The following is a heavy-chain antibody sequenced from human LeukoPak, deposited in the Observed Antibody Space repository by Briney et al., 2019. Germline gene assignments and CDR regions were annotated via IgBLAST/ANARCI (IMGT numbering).Heavy chain of an antibody. J-gene: IGHJ4*02. Sequence: SGPTLVNPTQTLTLTCTFSVFSLSSSGVGVGWICQPPGKALEWLALIYWDDDKRYSPSLKTRLTITKDTSKNQVVLTMTNMDPVDTGTYYCAHSRHTARVENWGQGTLVTVSS. CDR3: AHSRHTARVEN. D-gene: IGHD5-18*01. CDR1: VFSLSSSGVG. V-gene: IGHV2-5*02. CDR2: IYWDDDK.